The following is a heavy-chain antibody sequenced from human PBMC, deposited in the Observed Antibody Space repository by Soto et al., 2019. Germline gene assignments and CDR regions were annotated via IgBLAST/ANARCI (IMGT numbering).Heavy chain of an antibody. Sequence: ASVKVSCKTSGYTFTAYDINWVRQAPGQGLEWMGWINPNSGGTNYAQKFQGRVTMTRDTSISTAYMELSRLRSDDTAVYYCAREGVLYLTTYYYYGMDVWGQGTTVTVSS. D-gene: IGHD4-4*01. CDR2: INPNSGGT. CDR1: GYTFTAYD. CDR3: AREGVLYLTTYYYYGMDV. J-gene: IGHJ6*02. V-gene: IGHV1-2*02.